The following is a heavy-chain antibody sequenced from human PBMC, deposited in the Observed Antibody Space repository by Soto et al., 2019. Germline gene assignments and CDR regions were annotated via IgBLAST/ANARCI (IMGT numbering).Heavy chain of an antibody. CDR2: IYWNDDK. CDR1: GISLSTSGVG. D-gene: IGHD6-6*01. J-gene: IGHJ3*01. Sequence: SGPTLVNPTQTLTLTCSLSGISLSTSGVGLGWIRQTPGKALEWLALIYWNDDKHYTPSLKSRLTITKDTSKNQAVLTMTNMDPVDTATYYCARGLATLPVFAFDVWGQGTVVTVSS. V-gene: IGHV2-5*01. CDR3: ARGLATLPVFAFDV.